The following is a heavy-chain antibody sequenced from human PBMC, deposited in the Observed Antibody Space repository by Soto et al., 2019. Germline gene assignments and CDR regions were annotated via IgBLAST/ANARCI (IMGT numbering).Heavy chain of an antibody. D-gene: IGHD6-19*01. CDR3: ARVGSSGWSPDY. V-gene: IGHV4-59*11. CDR1: CGSISGHY. CDR2: IFYTGST. J-gene: IGHJ4*02. Sequence: SETLSLTCTFSCGSISGHYWIWIRQSPGKGLEWIGYIFYTGSTNYNPSLKSRVTLSADTSKNQFSLRLSSVTAADTAVYYCARVGSSGWSPDYWGQGTLVTVSS.